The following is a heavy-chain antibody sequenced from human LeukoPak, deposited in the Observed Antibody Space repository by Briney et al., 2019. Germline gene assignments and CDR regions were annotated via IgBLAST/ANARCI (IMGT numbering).Heavy chain of an antibody. CDR1: GGSISSGDYY. Sequence: SETLSLTCTVSGGSISSGDYYWSWLRQPPGMGLEWLGYIYYSGSTYYNPSLKSRVTISVDTSNNQFSLKLSSVTAADTAVYYCARVSHDILTGYDAIDYWGQGTLVTVSS. D-gene: IGHD3-9*01. CDR2: IYYSGST. J-gene: IGHJ4*02. V-gene: IGHV4-30-4*01. CDR3: ARVSHDILTGYDAIDY.